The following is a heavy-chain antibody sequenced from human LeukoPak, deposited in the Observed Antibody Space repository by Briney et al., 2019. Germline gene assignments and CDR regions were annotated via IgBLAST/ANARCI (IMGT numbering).Heavy chain of an antibody. CDR3: ARDRYCSGGSCYPTHVMDV. V-gene: IGHV1-2*02. CDR2: IYPYSGDT. J-gene: IGHJ6*02. Sequence: ASVTVSCKASGYTFTGYYIHWVRQAPGQGLEWMGWIYPYSGDTNYAQNFQGRVTMTRDTSISTAYMELRSLRSDDTAVYYCARDRYCSGGSCYPTHVMDVWGQGTTATVSS. CDR1: GYTFTGYY. D-gene: IGHD2-15*01.